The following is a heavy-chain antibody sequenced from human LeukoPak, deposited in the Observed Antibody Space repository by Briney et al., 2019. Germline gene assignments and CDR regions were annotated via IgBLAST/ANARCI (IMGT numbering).Heavy chain of an antibody. J-gene: IGHJ4*02. CDR2: MTSDSNTI. CDR3: ARSTDWFADY. D-gene: IGHD3-10*01. V-gene: IGHV3-48*01. CDR1: GFNFNVYS. Sequence: GGSLRLSCAASGFNFNVYSMNWVRQAPGKGLEWISYMTSDSNTIYYADSVRGRSTISRDNAKKSVYLELSNLRADDTAMYYCARSTDWFADYWGQGTLVTVSS.